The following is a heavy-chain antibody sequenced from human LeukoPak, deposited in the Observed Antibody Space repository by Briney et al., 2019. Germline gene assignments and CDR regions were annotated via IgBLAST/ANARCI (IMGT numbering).Heavy chain of an antibody. D-gene: IGHD5-24*01. V-gene: IGHV1-2*02. Sequence: ASVKVSCKASGYIFTDYYIHWVRQAPGQGLEWMGSLNPINGDTKYAQKFNGRVTITRDTSANTAYMELSSLRSEDMAVYYCARVNYFKAGFDYWGQGTLVTVSS. CDR2: LNPINGDT. J-gene: IGHJ4*02. CDR3: ARVNYFKAGFDY. CDR1: GYIFTDYY.